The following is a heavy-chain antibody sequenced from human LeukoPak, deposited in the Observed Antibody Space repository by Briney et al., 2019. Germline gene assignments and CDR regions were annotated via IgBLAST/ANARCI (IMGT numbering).Heavy chain of an antibody. CDR1: GGSISSSSYY. J-gene: IGHJ3*02. CDR2: IYYSGST. V-gene: IGHV4-39*01. D-gene: IGHD2-15*01. CDR3: ARGEYCSGGSCYRDAFDI. Sequence: SETLSLTCTVSGGSISSSSYYWGRIRQPPGKGLEWIGSIYYSGSTYYNPSLKSRVTISVDTSKNQFSLKLSSVTAADTAVYYCARGEYCSGGSCYRDAFDIWGQGTMVTVSS.